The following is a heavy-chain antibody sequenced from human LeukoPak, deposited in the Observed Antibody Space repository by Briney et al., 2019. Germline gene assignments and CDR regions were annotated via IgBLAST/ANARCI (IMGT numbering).Heavy chain of an antibody. V-gene: IGHV4-34*01. Sequence: SETLSLTCAVYGGSFSGYYWSWIRQPPGKGLEWIGEINHSGSTNYNPSLKSRVTISVDTSKNQFSLKLSSVTAADTAVYYCANIGYYSSGSPRDYWGQGTLVTVSS. CDR3: ANIGYYSSGSPRDY. CDR1: GGSFSGYY. CDR2: INHSGST. J-gene: IGHJ4*02. D-gene: IGHD6-19*01.